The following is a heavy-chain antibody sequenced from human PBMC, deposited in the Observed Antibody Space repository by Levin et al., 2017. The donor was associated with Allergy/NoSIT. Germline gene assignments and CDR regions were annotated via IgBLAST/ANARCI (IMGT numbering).Heavy chain of an antibody. D-gene: IGHD2-15*01. J-gene: IGHJ4*02. CDR2: ISSPGTTT. CDR1: GFNFGTSG. Sequence: QTGGSLRLSCVASGFNFGTSGMHWVRLAPGKGLEWVASISSPGTTTFYADSVKGRFTITRGSYENKLYLQMNALRVGDTAVYYCVKGVCSGGVCFIYEYYFDAWGQGTPVTVSS. V-gene: IGHV3-30*18. CDR3: VKGVCSGGVCFIYEYYFDA.